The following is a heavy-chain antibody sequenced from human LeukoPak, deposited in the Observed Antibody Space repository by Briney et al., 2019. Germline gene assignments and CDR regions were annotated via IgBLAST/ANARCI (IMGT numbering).Heavy chain of an antibody. CDR2: INHSGST. D-gene: IGHD1-1*01. Sequence: SETLSLTCAVYGGSFSGYYWSWIRQPPGKGLEWIGEINHSGSTNYNPSLKSRVTISVDTSKNQFSLKLSSVTAADTAVYYCAREPLDPYYFDYWGQGTLVTVSS. V-gene: IGHV4-34*01. CDR1: GGSFSGYY. CDR3: AREPLDPYYFDY. J-gene: IGHJ4*02.